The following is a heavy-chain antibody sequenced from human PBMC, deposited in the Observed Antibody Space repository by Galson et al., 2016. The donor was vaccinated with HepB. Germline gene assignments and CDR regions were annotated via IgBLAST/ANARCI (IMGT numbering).Heavy chain of an antibody. CDR3: ARQQWPLAFDY. J-gene: IGHJ4*01. D-gene: IGHD6-19*01. V-gene: IGHV3-30-3*01. CDR2: ISYDGSNK. Sequence: SLRLSCAASGFTFSNYAMHWVRQAPGKGLEWVAVISYDGSNKYYADSVKGRFTISRDNSKNTLYLQMNSLRAEDTAVYYCARQQWPLAFDYWGQGTLVTVSS. CDR1: GFTFSNYA.